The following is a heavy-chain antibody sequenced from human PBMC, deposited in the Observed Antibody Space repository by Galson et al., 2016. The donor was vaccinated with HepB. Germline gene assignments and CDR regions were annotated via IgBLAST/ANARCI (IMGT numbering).Heavy chain of an antibody. D-gene: IGHD3-9*01. CDR2: IGGGADT. Sequence: SLRLSCAASGFTFSSYAMSWVRQAPGKGLKWVSSIGGGADTYYADSVKGRFIISRDNSKNTLYLQMNSLRAEDTAVYYCAKDSYRLVIMSLVDVWGQGTTVTVSS. J-gene: IGHJ6*02. CDR1: GFTFSSYA. V-gene: IGHV3-23*01. CDR3: AKDSYRLVIMSLVDV.